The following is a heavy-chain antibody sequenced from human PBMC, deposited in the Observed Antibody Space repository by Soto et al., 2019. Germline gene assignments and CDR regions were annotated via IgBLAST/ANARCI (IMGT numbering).Heavy chain of an antibody. CDR2: ISAYNGNT. J-gene: IGHJ6*03. CDR1: GYTFTSYG. V-gene: IGHV1-18*01. CDR3: ARGRYYDILTCYYYYYYYMDV. D-gene: IGHD3-9*01. Sequence: GASGKVSCKASGYTFTSYGISWVRQAPGQGLEWMGWISAYNGNTNYAQKLQGRVTMTTDTSTSTAYMELRSLRSDDTAVYYCARGRYYDILTCYYYYYYYMDVWGKGTTVTVSS.